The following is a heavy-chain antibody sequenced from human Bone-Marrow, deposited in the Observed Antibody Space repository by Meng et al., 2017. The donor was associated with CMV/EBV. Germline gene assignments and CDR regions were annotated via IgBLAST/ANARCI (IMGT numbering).Heavy chain of an antibody. CDR1: GFTFSTSG. CDR2: IWADGNNK. Sequence: GESLKISCAASGFTFSTSGMHWVRQAPGKGLQWVAVIWADGNNKYYGDSVKGRFTISRDNSKNTLYLQMDSLRAEDTAVYYCARDVSHYYYGMDVWGQGTTVTVSS. V-gene: IGHV3-33*01. J-gene: IGHJ6*02. D-gene: IGHD3-3*02. CDR3: ARDVSHYYYGMDV.